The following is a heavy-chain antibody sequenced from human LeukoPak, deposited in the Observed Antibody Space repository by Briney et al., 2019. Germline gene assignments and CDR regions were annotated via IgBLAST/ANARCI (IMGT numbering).Heavy chain of an antibody. Sequence: GRSLRLSCAASGFTFSSYGMHWVRQAPGKRLEWVAVISYDGSNKYYADSVKGRFTISRDNSKNTLYLQMNSLRAEDTAVYYCARKHGYSSSWYGLDYYYGMDVWGQGTTVTVSS. D-gene: IGHD6-13*01. J-gene: IGHJ6*01. V-gene: IGHV3-30*03. CDR2: ISYDGSNK. CDR3: ARKHGYSSSWYGLDYYYGMDV. CDR1: GFTFSSYG.